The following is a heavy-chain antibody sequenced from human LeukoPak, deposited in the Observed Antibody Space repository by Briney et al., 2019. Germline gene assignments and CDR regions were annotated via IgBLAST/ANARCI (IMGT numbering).Heavy chain of an antibody. V-gene: IGHV3-9*01. Sequence: PGGSLRLSCAASGFTFDDYAMHWVRQAPGKGLEWVSGISWNSGSIGYADSVKGRFTISRDNAKNSLYLQMNSLRAEDTALYYCAKDTGSYRVGAFDIWGQGTMVTVSS. CDR2: ISWNSGSI. J-gene: IGHJ3*02. D-gene: IGHD1-26*01. CDR3: AKDTGSYRVGAFDI. CDR1: GFTFDDYA.